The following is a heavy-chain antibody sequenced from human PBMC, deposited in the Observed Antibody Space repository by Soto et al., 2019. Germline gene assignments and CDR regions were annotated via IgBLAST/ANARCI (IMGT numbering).Heavy chain of an antibody. V-gene: IGHV4-61*08. Sequence: SETLSLTCAVSGGSISSGGYSWSWIRQPPGKGLEWIGYIYYSGSTNYNPSLKSRVTISVDTSKNQFSLKLSSVTAADTAVYYCARGNDYGDYNNWFDPWGQGTLVTVSS. CDR2: IYYSGST. CDR1: GGSISSGGYS. CDR3: ARGNDYGDYNNWFDP. J-gene: IGHJ5*02. D-gene: IGHD4-17*01.